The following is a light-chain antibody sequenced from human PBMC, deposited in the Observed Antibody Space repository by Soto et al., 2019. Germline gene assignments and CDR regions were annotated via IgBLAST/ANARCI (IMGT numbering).Light chain of an antibody. CDR3: QQYNYWWT. V-gene: IGKV3-15*01. CDR1: QSVSSN. Sequence: EIVMTQSPATLSVSPGERATLSCRASQSVSSNLAWYQQKPGQAPRLLIYGASTRATGIPARFSGSGSGTEFTLTFSSLQSEDFAVYYCQQYNYWWTFGQGTKV. CDR2: GAS. J-gene: IGKJ1*01.